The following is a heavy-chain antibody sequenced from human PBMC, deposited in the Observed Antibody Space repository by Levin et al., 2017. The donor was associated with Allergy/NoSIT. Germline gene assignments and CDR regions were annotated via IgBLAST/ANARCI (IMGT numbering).Heavy chain of an antibody. V-gene: IGHV1-69*13. D-gene: IGHD3-10*01. J-gene: IGHJ3*02. CDR1: GGTFSSYA. CDR3: ASFTADNYYGSDEDAFDI. CDR2: IIPIFGTA. Sequence: ASVKVSCKASGGTFSSYAISWVRQAPGQGLEWMGGIIPIFGTANYAQKFQGRVTITADESTSTAYMELSSLRSEDTAVYSCASFTADNYYGSDEDAFDIWGHGTMVTVSS.